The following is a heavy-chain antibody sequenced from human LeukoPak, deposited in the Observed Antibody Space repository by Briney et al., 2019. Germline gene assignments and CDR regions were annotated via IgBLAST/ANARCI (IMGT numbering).Heavy chain of an antibody. CDR1: GGTFSNYA. D-gene: IGHD2-15*01. V-gene: IGHV1-69*04. J-gene: IGHJ6*02. CDR2: LIPLFGIT. Sequence: ASVKVSCKASGGTFSNYAFSWVRQAPGQGLEWVGRLIPLFGITNYTQKFEDRVTITADKSTSTAYMELSSLRSEDTAVYFCASQSTPLSGLDVWGQGTTVAVSS. CDR3: ASQSTPLSGLDV.